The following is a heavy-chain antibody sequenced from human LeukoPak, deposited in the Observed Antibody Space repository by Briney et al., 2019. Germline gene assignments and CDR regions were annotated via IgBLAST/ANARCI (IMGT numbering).Heavy chain of an antibody. D-gene: IGHD1-26*01. J-gene: IGHJ4*02. CDR2: IYPGDSDT. CDR3: ARSRRGDASTFDY. V-gene: IGHV5-51*01. CDR1: GYSFTNYW. Sequence: GESLKISCKGSGYSFTNYWIGWVRQMPGKGLEWMGIIYPGDSDTRYSPSFQGQVTISVDKSISTAYLQWSSLKASDTAIYYCARSRRGDASTFDYWGQGTLVTVSS.